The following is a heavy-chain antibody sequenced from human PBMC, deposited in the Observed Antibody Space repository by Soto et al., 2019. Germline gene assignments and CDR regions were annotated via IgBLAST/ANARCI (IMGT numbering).Heavy chain of an antibody. J-gene: IGHJ4*02. CDR3: VRDSHGDY. CDR1: GFTFSNYW. V-gene: IGHV3-74*01. Sequence: EVQLLESGGGLVQPGGSLRLSCAGSGFTFSNYWMHWVRQAPGKGLEWVSRIDHDGPTDYADSVRGRFTISRDNAEHTMYLQMNSLRPEDTAVYYCVRDSHGDYWGQGTLVTVSS. CDR2: IDHDGPT.